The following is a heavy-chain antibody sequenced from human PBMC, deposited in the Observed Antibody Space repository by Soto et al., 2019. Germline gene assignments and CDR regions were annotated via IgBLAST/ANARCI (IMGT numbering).Heavy chain of an antibody. CDR1: GFSLSTSGMC. CDR2: IDWDDDK. V-gene: IGHV2-70*01. CDR3: ARIPGIAAATHYYYYYGMDV. Sequence: ESGPTLVNPTQTLTLTCTFSGFSLSTSGMCVSWIRQPPGKALEWLALIDWDDDKYYSTSLKTRLTISKDTSKNQVVLTMTNMDPVDTATYYCARIPGIAAATHYYYYYGMDVWGQGTTVTVSS. J-gene: IGHJ6*02. D-gene: IGHD6-13*01.